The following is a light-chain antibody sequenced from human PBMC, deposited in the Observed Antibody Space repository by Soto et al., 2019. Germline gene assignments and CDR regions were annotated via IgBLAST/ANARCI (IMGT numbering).Light chain of an antibody. CDR2: DVS. Sequence: QSALTQPASVSGSPGQSITISCTGTSSDVGGYNYVSWYQHHPGKVPQLMIYDVSNRPSGVSNRFSGSKSGNTASLTISGLQAEDEADYYCYSYTSSNTYVFGTGTKVIV. CDR1: SSDVGGYNY. CDR3: YSYTSSNTYV. V-gene: IGLV2-14*03. J-gene: IGLJ1*01.